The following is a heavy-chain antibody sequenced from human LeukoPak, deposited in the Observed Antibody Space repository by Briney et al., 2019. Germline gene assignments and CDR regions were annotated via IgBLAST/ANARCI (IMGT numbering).Heavy chain of an antibody. CDR1: GFTFSNAW. Sequence: GGSLRLSCAASGFTFSNAWMSWVRQAPGKGLEWVGRIKSKTDGGTTDYAAPVKGRFTISRDDSKNTLYLQMNSLKTEDTAVYYCTTDTSSGWYVDYWGQGTLVTVSS. CDR3: TTDTSSGWYVDY. J-gene: IGHJ4*02. V-gene: IGHV3-15*01. D-gene: IGHD6-19*01. CDR2: IKSKTDGGTT.